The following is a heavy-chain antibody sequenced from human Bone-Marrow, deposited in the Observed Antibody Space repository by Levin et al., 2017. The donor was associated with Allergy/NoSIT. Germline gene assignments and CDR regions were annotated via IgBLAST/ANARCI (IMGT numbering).Heavy chain of an antibody. CDR3: AKREERYYYYGMDG. J-gene: IGHJ6*02. D-gene: IGHD5-24*01. CDR1: GFTFSSYG. CDR2: ISYDGSNK. Sequence: GGSLRLSCAASGFTFSSYGMHWVRQAPGKGLEWVAVISYDGSNKYYADSVKGRFTISRDNSKNTLYLQMNSLRAEDTAVYYCAKREERYYYYGMDGWGQGTTVTVSS. V-gene: IGHV3-30*18.